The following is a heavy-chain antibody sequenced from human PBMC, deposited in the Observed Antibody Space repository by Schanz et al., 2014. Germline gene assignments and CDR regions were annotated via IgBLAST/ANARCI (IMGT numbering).Heavy chain of an antibody. CDR2: ITYNGGTI. CDR3: ARGRRNADLDY. CDR1: GITFSSHS. D-gene: IGHD1-1*01. Sequence: EVHLVESGGGLVQPGGSLRLSCAASGITFSSHSFNWVRQAPGKGLEWISYITYNGGTIYYADPVKGRFTISRDNAKSSLYLEMSSLRAEDTALYYCARGRRNADLDYWGQGTLVTVSS. J-gene: IGHJ4*02. V-gene: IGHV3-48*01.